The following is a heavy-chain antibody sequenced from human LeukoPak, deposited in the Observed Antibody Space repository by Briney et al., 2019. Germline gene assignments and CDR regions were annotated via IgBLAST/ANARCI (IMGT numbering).Heavy chain of an antibody. CDR3: ERDGSIEAAGHDY. J-gene: IGHJ4*02. CDR2: IYTSGST. V-gene: IGHV4-4*07. D-gene: IGHD6-13*01. Sequence: SETLSLTCTVSGGSISSYYWSWLRQPAGKGLEWIGRIYTSGSTNYNPSLKSRVTMSVDTSKNQFPLKLTSLTAADTAVDYSERDGSIEAAGHDYWGQGTLVTVSS. CDR1: GGSISSYY.